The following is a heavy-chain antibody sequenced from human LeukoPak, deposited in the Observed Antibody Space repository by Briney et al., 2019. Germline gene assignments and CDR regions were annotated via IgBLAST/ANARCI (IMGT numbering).Heavy chain of an antibody. J-gene: IGHJ4*02. CDR1: GGTFSSYA. Sequence: GASVKVSCKASGGTFSSYAISWVRQAPGQGLEWMGGIIPIFGTANYALKFQGRVTITTDESTSTAYMELSSLRSEDTAVYYCASTGSSSWFPYAFDYWGQGTLVTVSS. CDR3: ASTGSSSWFPYAFDY. D-gene: IGHD6-13*01. V-gene: IGHV1-69*05. CDR2: IIPIFGTA.